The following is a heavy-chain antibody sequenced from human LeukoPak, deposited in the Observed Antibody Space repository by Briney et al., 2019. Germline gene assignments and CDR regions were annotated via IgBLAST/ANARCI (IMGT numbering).Heavy chain of an antibody. CDR2: ISGSGGST. J-gene: IGHJ4*02. Sequence: PGGSLRLSCAASGFTFSSYAMSWVRQAPGKGLEWVSAISGSGGSTYYADSVKGRFTISRDNSKNTLYLQMNSLRAEDTAVYYRAKDRSSSWYSLFDYWGQGTLVTVSS. V-gene: IGHV3-23*01. CDR1: GFTFSSYA. D-gene: IGHD6-13*01. CDR3: AKDRSSSWYSLFDY.